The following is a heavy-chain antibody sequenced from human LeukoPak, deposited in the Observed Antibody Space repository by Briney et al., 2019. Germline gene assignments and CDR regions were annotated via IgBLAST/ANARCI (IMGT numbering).Heavy chain of an antibody. CDR3: ARGVYYYGSGGYYSPYYFDY. CDR2: MIPIFGTA. D-gene: IGHD3-10*01. J-gene: IGHJ4*02. V-gene: IGHV1-69*05. Sequence: SVKVSCKASGGTFSSYAISWVRQAPGQGLEWMGGMIPIFGTANYAQKFQGRVTITTDESTSTAYMELSSLRSEDTAVYYCARGVYYYGSGGYYSPYYFDYWGQGTLVTVSS. CDR1: GGTFSSYA.